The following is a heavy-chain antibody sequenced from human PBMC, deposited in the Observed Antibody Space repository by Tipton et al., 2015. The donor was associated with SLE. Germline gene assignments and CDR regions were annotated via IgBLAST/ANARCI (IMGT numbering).Heavy chain of an antibody. CDR3: ARSMLTTKRVFDY. V-gene: IGHV4-59*11. CDR2: THYSGST. J-gene: IGHJ4*02. Sequence: TLSLTCSVSGASISSHYWNWIRQPPGKGLEYIGYTHYSGSTDYNPTLKSRVTMSVDTSKNQFSLKLNSVTAADTAVYYCARSMLTTKRVFDYWGQGTLVTVSS. CDR1: GASISSHY. D-gene: IGHD3-16*01.